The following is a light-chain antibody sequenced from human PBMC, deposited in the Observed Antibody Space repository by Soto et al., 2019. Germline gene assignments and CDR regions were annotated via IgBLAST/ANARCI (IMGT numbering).Light chain of an antibody. CDR3: STWDDSLNGPV. CDR2: SHN. V-gene: IGLV1-44*01. CDR1: TPNIGSNS. Sequence: QSVLTQPPSASGTPGQRVTISCSGSTPNIGSNSVSWYRQLPGTAPKLLIYSHNQRPSGVPDRFSGSKSGTSASLAIGGLQSEDEADYYCSTWDDSLNGPVFGGGTKVTVL. J-gene: IGLJ3*02.